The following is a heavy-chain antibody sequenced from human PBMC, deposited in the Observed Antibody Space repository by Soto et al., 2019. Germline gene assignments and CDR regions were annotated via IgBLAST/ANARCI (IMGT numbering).Heavy chain of an antibody. Sequence: VQLVQSGAEVKKVGSSVKVSCKASGGTFSRYPIAWVRQAPGHGLEWMGQIIPIFGTISHAQNFQGRITITADESTSTAYMELSSLRSDDTAVYYCARPRTVAATKGYDYWGQGTLVTVSS. CDR3: ARPRTVAATKGYDY. CDR2: IIPIFGTI. CDR1: GGTFSRYP. D-gene: IGHD4-4*01. V-gene: IGHV1-69*01. J-gene: IGHJ4*02.